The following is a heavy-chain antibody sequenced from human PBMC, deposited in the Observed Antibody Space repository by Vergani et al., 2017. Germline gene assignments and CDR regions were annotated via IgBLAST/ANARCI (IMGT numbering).Heavy chain of an antibody. J-gene: IGHJ6*02. CDR1: GFTFSSYG. CDR2: IRYDGSDK. Sequence: QVQLVESGGGVVQPGGSLRLSCAASGFTFSSYGMHWVRQAPGKGLEWVAFIRYDGSDKYYVDSVKGRFTISRDNSKNTLYLQVDSLRADDTAVYYCAKDELGFCGDISCLAMDVWGQGTTVSVSS. V-gene: IGHV3-30*02. D-gene: IGHD2-15*01. CDR3: AKDELGFCGDISCLAMDV.